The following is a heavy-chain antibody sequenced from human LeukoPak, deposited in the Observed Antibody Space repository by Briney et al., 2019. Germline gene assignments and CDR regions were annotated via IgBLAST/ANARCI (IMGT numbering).Heavy chain of an antibody. CDR3: AREELGIGGKDFDY. J-gene: IGHJ4*02. CDR2: IYSGGST. CDR1: GFTVSSNY. D-gene: IGHD7-27*01. V-gene: IGHV3-53*01. Sequence: GGSLRLSCAASGFTVSSNYMSWVRQAPGKGLEWVSVIYSGGSTYYADSVKGRFTISRDNSKNTLYLQMNSLRAEDTAVYYCAREELGIGGKDFDYWGQGTLVTVSS.